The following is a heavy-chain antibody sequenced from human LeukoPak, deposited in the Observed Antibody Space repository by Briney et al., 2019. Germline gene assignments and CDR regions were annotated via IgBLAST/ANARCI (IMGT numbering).Heavy chain of an antibody. V-gene: IGHV3-30*04. J-gene: IGHJ3*02. CDR1: GFTFSSYA. CDR3: ASVDDLDAFAM. D-gene: IGHD5-12*01. CDR2: ISDDGNNK. Sequence: GGSLRLSCAASGFTFSSYAMHWVRQAPGKELEWVAAISDDGNNKHYADSVEGRFTIFRDNSKNTLYLHMNSLRNEDTAVYYCASVDDLDAFAMWGQGTMVTVSS.